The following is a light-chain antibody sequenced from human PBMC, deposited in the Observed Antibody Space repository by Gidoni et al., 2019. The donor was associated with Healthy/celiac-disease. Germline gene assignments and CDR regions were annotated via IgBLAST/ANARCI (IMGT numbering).Light chain of an antibody. CDR2: DAS. CDR3: QQYDNLPFT. J-gene: IGKJ3*01. CDR1: KDISNF. Sequence: TPLTQSPSPLSACVGDRVTITCQASKDISNFLNWYQQKPGKAPKLLTYDASNLETGVPSRFSGSGSGTDFTYTISSLQPEDIATYYCQQYDNLPFTFGPGTKVDIK. V-gene: IGKV1-33*01.